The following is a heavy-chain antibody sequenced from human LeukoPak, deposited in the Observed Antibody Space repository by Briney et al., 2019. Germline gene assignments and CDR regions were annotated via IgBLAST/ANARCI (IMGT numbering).Heavy chain of an antibody. CDR1: GYTFTGYY. V-gene: IGHV1-2*04. J-gene: IGHJ5*02. D-gene: IGHD2-2*01. CDR3: ARAISDCSSTSCRPASFDP. CDR2: INPNSGGT. Sequence: ASVKVSCKASGYTFTGYYMHWVRQAPGQGLEWMGWINPNSGGTNYAQKFQGWVTMTRDTSISTAYMELSRLRSDDTAVCYCARAISDCSSTSCRPASFDPWGQGTLVTVSS.